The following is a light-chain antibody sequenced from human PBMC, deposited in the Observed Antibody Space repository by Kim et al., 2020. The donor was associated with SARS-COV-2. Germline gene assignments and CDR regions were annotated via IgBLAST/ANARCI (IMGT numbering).Light chain of an antibody. CDR2: LNRDGSH. CDR1: SGHSSYA. CDR3: QTWGSGIGV. Sequence: QLVLTQSPSASASLGASVRLTCTLSSGHSSYAIAWHQQRPEKGHRYLMKLNRDGSHTKGDGIPDRFSGSVSGAERHLTISSLQSEDEADYYCQTWGSGIGVFGGGTKLTVL. J-gene: IGLJ3*02. V-gene: IGLV4-69*01.